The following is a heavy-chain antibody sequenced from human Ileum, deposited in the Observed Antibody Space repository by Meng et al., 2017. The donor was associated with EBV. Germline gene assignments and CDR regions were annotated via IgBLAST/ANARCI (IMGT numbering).Heavy chain of an antibody. V-gene: IGHV1-18*01. CDR3: ARAGNGGSYYFTY. CDR1: GYTFSNYG. CDR2: ISAYNGNT. D-gene: IGHD1-26*01. J-gene: IGHJ4*02. Sequence: QLVQPGAELKNPGDSVKVSCKASGYTFSNYGISWLRQAPGQGLEWMGWISAYNGNTNYAQNLQGRVTMTTDTSTGTAYMEVRSLRSDDTAVYYCARAGNGGSYYFTYWGQGTLVTVSS.